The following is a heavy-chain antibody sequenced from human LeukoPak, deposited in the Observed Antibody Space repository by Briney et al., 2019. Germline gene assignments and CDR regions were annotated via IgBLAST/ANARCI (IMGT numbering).Heavy chain of an antibody. V-gene: IGHV4-59*08. J-gene: IGHJ4*02. Sequence: SETLSLTCTGSGGSISSYYWSWIRQPPGKGLEWIGYIYYSGSTNYNPSLKSRVTISVDTSKNQFSLKLTSVTAADTAVYYCARQSIGYFDSWGQGTLATVSS. CDR1: GGSISSYY. CDR3: ARQSIGYFDS. CDR2: IYYSGST.